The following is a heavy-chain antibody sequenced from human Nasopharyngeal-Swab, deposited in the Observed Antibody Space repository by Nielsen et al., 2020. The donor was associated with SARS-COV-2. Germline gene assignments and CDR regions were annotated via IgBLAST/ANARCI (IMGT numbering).Heavy chain of an antibody. CDR2: INHSGST. D-gene: IGHD3-10*01. CDR3: AREGPEGSGSYSPFDY. Sequence: GSLRLSCAVYGGSFSGYYWSWIRQPPGKGLEWIGEINHSGSTNYNPSLKSRVTISVDTSKNQFSLKLSSVTAADTAVYYCAREGPEGSGSYSPFDYWDQGTLVTVSS. J-gene: IGHJ4*02. CDR1: GGSFSGYY. V-gene: IGHV4-34*01.